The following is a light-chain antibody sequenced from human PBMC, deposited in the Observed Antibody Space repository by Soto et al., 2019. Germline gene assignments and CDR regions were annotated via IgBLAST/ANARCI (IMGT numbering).Light chain of an antibody. CDR1: QTIANY. CDR2: TAS. Sequence: DTQMTQSPTSLSASVGDRVTITCRASQTIANYLNWYQQKPGKDPKLLIYTASSLQSGVPSRFSGSGSGTDFTLTISSLQPEDFATYFCQQTYITPQTFGQGTKVEV. V-gene: IGKV1-39*01. J-gene: IGKJ1*01. CDR3: QQTYITPQT.